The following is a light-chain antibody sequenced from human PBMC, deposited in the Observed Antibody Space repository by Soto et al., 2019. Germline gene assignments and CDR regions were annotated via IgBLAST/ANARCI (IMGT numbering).Light chain of an antibody. V-gene: IGLV2-14*01. J-gene: IGLJ1*01. CDR3: SSYTSSVTRV. CDR1: SSDVGGYDT. Sequence: QSVLTQPASVSGSPEQSLTISCTGTSSDVGGYDTVSWYQQHPGKAPRLIIYEVTNRPSGVSYRFSASKFGNTASLTISGLQAEDEADYFCSSYTSSVTRVFGTGTKVTVL. CDR2: EVT.